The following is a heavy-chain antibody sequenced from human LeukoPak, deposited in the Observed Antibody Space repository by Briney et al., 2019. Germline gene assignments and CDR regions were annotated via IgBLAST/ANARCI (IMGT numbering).Heavy chain of an antibody. CDR2: ISSSGSTI. V-gene: IGHV3-11*01. D-gene: IGHD5-18*01. Sequence: GSLRLSCAASGFTFSDYYMSWIRQAPGKGLEWVSYISSSGSTIYYADSVKGRFTISRDNAKNSLYLQMNSLRAEDTAVYYCASIRNTAMVNSVLVFDYWGQGTLVTVSS. J-gene: IGHJ4*02. CDR3: ASIRNTAMVNSVLVFDY. CDR1: GFTFSDYY.